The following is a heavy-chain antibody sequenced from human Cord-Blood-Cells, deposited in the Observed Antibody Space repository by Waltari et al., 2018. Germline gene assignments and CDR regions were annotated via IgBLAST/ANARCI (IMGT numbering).Heavy chain of an antibody. Sequence: QVQLQQWGAGLLKPSETLSLTCAVYGGSFSGYYWSWIRQPPGTGLEVLGEINHSGSTNYNPSLKSRVTISVDTSKNQFSLKLSSVTAADTAVYYCARDGLRYNYYYYYGMDVWGQGTTVTVSS. D-gene: IGHD3-9*01. CDR3: ARDGLRYNYYYYYGMDV. CDR2: INHSGST. CDR1: GGSFSGYY. V-gene: IGHV4-34*01. J-gene: IGHJ6*02.